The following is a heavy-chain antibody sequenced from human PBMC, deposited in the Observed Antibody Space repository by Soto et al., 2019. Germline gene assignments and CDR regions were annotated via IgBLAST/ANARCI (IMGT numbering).Heavy chain of an antibody. CDR2: ISYDGSNK. Sequence: PGGSLRLSCAASGFTFSSYAMHWVRRAPGKGLEWVAVISYDGSNKYYADSVKGRFTISRDNSKNTLYLQMNSLRAEDTAVYYCASPPAVWATWGQGTLVTVSS. CDR1: GFTFSSYA. J-gene: IGHJ5*02. D-gene: IGHD7-27*01. CDR3: ASPPAVWAT. V-gene: IGHV3-30-3*01.